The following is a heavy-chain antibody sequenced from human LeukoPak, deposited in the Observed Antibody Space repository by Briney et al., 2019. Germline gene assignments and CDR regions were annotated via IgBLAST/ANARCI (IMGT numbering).Heavy chain of an antibody. CDR2: ISAYNGNT. D-gene: IGHD2-15*01. J-gene: IGHJ6*02. CDR3: ARDGGSGYYYYYYGMDV. Sequence: GASVKVSCKASGYTFTNFGISWVRQAPGQGLEWLGWISAYNGNTNYAQRLQGRVTMTTDTSTSTAYMELRSLRSDDTAVYYCARDGGSGYYYYYYGMDVWGQGTTVTVSS. V-gene: IGHV1-18*01. CDR1: GYTFTNFG.